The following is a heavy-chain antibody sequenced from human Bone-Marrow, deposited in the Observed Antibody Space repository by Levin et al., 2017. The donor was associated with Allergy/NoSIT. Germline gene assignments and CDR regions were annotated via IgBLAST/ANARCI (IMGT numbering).Heavy chain of an antibody. Sequence: GGSLRLSCAASGFTFISYAMSWVRQAPGKGLEWVSGISGSGGSIYYADSLKGRFTVSRDNSKNTLYLQMNSLRDEDTAIYYCAKEVGYSSSHFDYWGQGTLVTVSS. CDR2: ISGSGGSI. V-gene: IGHV3-23*01. CDR3: AKEVGYSSSHFDY. J-gene: IGHJ4*02. D-gene: IGHD6-13*01. CDR1: GFTFISYA.